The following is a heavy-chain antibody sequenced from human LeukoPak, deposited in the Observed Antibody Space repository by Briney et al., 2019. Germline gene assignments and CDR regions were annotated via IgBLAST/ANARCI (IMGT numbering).Heavy chain of an antibody. CDR3: AREVGDSDSDNWFDP. J-gene: IGHJ5*02. CDR2: IYYSGST. Sequence: AETLSLTCAVSGTSISPYYWSWIRQPPGKGLEWIGYIYYSGSTNYNPSLKSRVNLSIGTSENQVSMILRSVTAADTAVYYCAREVGDSDSDNWFDPWGQGTLVTVYS. V-gene: IGHV4-59*01. D-gene: IGHD2-21*02. CDR1: GTSISPYY.